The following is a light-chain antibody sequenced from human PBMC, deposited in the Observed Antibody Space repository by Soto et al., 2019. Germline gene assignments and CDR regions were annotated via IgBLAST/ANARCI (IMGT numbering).Light chain of an antibody. J-gene: IGLJ3*02. CDR2: GTS. CDR1: SSNIGAGYD. Sequence: QSVLTQPPSVSGAPGQRVTISCTGSSSNIGAGYDVHWYQQLPGTAPKLLIYGTSNRPSGVPDRFSGSKSGTSASLAITGLQAEDEADYYCQSYDSSRRGSWVFGGGTKLTVL. CDR3: QSYDSSRRGSWV. V-gene: IGLV1-40*01.